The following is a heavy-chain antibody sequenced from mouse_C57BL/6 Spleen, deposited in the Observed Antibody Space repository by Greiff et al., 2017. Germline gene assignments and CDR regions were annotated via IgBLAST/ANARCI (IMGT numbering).Heavy chain of an antibody. Sequence: EVKLQESGGGLVKPGGSLKLSCAASGFTFSDYGMHWVRQAPGKGLEWVAYISSGSSTIYYADTVKGRFTISRDNAKNTLFLQMTSLRSEDSAMYYCAGEYYEEFAYWGQGTLVTVSA. CDR2: ISSGSSTI. J-gene: IGHJ3*01. CDR3: AGEYYEEFAY. CDR1: GFTFSDYG. V-gene: IGHV5-17*01. D-gene: IGHD1-1*01.